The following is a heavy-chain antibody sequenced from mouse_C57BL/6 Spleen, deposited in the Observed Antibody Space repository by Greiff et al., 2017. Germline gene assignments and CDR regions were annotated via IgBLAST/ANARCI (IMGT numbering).Heavy chain of an antibody. J-gene: IGHJ4*01. V-gene: IGHV1-55*01. CDR3: ARGNWDPRDYYAMED. CDR1: GYTFTSYW. D-gene: IGHD4-1*01. CDR2: IYPGSGST. Sequence: VQLQQPGAELVKPGASVKMSCKASGYTFTSYWITWVKQRPGQGLEWIGDIYPGSGSTNYNEKFKSKATLTVDTSSSSAYMQLSSLTSEDSAVYYCARGNWDPRDYYAMEDWGQGTSVTVAS.